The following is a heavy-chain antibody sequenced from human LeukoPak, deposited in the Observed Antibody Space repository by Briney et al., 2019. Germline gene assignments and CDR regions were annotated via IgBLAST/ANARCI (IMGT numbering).Heavy chain of an antibody. V-gene: IGHV3-30-3*01. D-gene: IGHD3-3*01. CDR3: ARGPSKSYDFWSGSVPPYYYYYYMDV. CDR2: ISYDGSNK. Sequence: GGSLRLSCAASGFTFSSYAMHWVRQAPGKGLEWVAVISYDGSNKYYADSVKGRFTISRDNSKNTLYLQMNSLRAEDTAVYYCARGPSKSYDFWSGSVPPYYYYYYMDVWGKGTTVTVSS. CDR1: GFTFSSYA. J-gene: IGHJ6*03.